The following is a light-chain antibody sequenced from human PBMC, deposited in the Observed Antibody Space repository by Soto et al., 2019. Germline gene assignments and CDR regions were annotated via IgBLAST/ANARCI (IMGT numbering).Light chain of an antibody. CDR3: QQYYSTPWT. J-gene: IGKJ1*01. Sequence: RATINCKSSQSVLYSSNNKNYLAWYQQKPGQPPKLLIYWASTRESGVPDRFSGSGSGTDFTLTISSLQAEDVAVYYCQQYYSTPWTCGQGTKGDIK. V-gene: IGKV4-1*01. CDR1: QSVLYSSNNKNY. CDR2: WAS.